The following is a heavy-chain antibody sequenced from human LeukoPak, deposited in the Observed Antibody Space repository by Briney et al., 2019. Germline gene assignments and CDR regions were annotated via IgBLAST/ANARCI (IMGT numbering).Heavy chain of an antibody. J-gene: IGHJ4*02. CDR3: ARGRYYLDS. CDR1: GFTFSNYW. CDR2: FNSDGITT. Sequence: GGSLRLSCAASGFTFSNYWMHWVRQAPGKGLVWVSRFNSDGITTSYADSVKGRFTISGDNAKNTLYLQMSSLRAEDTAVYFCARGRYYLDSWGQGTLVTVSS. V-gene: IGHV3-74*01.